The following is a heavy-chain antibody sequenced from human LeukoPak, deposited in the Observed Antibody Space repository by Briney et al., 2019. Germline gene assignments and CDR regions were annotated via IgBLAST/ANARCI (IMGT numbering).Heavy chain of an antibody. D-gene: IGHD2-2*01. CDR2: ISGSGGST. V-gene: IGHV3-23*01. CDR1: GFTFSSYA. Sequence: GGSLRLSCAASGFTFSSYAMSWVRQAPGKGLEWVSAISGSGGSTYYADSVKGRFTISRDNSKNTLYLQMNSLRAEDTAVYYXXXDGPVFCSXTSCYVLDYWGQGTLVTVSS. CDR3: XXDGPVFCSXTSCYVLDY. J-gene: IGHJ4*02.